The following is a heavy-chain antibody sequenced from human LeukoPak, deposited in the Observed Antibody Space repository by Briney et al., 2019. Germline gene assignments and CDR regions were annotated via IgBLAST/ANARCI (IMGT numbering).Heavy chain of an antibody. CDR3: ARDYGGSSGYYYGMDV. J-gene: IGHJ6*02. V-gene: IGHV3-21*01. CDR2: ISSSSYI. CDR1: GFTFSSYS. D-gene: IGHD4-23*01. Sequence: GGSLRLSCAASGFTFSSYSMNWVRQAPGKGLEWVSSISSSSYIYYADSVKGRFTISRDNAKNSLYLQMNSLRTEDTALYYCARDYGGSSGYYYGMDVWGQGTTVTVSS.